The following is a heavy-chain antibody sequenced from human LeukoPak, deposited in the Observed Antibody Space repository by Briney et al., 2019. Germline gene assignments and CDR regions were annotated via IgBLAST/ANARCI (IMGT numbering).Heavy chain of an antibody. CDR2: IYYSGST. V-gene: IGHV4-39*02. Sequence: PSETLSLTCTVSGGSISSSSYHWGWIRQPPGKGLEWIGSIYYSGSTYYNPSLKSRVTISVDTSKNQFSLKLSSVTAADTAVYYCARDKGYCSSTSCWSGNFDYWGQGTLVTVSS. CDR1: GGSISSSSYH. CDR3: ARDKGYCSSTSCWSGNFDY. D-gene: IGHD2-2*01. J-gene: IGHJ4*02.